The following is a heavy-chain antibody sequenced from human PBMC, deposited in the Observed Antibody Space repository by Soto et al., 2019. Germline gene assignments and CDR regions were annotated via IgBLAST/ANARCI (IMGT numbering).Heavy chain of an antibody. CDR3: AKDAAAHNGEWDWFDL. V-gene: IGHV3-23*01. Sequence: EVQLLESGGGLVQPGGSLRLSCVASGFTFKNFAMTWVRQAPGKGMEWVSAIGGSGSSANYADSVKGRFTVSRDDSKSTLYLQMSGLRVDDTALYYCAKDAAAHNGEWDWFDLWGQGTLVTVSS. D-gene: IGHD3-10*01. CDR1: GFTFKNFA. J-gene: IGHJ5*02. CDR2: IGGSGSSA.